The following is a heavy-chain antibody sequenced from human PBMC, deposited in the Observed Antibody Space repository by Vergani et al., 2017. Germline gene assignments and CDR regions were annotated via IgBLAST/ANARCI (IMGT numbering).Heavy chain of an antibody. CDR1: GGSFSGYY. CDR3: ARVHPGGSYSYYYYYMDV. V-gene: IGHV4-34*01. J-gene: IGHJ6*03. Sequence: QVQLQQWGAGLLKPSETLSLTCAVYGGSFSGYYWSWIRQPPGKGLEWIGEINHSGSTNYNPSLKSRVTISVDTSKNQFSLKLSSVTAADTAVYYCARVHPGGSYSYYYYYMDVWGKGP. D-gene: IGHD1-26*01. CDR2: INHSGST.